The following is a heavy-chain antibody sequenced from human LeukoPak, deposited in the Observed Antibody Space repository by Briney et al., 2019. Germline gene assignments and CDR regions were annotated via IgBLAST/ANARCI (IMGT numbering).Heavy chain of an antibody. J-gene: IGHJ5*02. D-gene: IGHD6-13*01. CDR3: ARKGKAAAGPAAFDP. V-gene: IGHV3-21*01. Sequence: GGSLGLSCAASGFTFSSYSMNWVRQAPGKGLEWVSSISSSSSYIYYADSVKGRFTISRDNAKNSLYLQMNSLSAEDTAVYYCARKGKAAAGPAAFDPWGQGTLVTVSS. CDR2: ISSSSSYI. CDR1: GFTFSSYS.